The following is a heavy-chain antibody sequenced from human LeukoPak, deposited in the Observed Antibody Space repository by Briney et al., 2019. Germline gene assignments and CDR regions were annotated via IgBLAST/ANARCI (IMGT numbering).Heavy chain of an antibody. CDR1: GFTFSSYA. CDR3: AKDLRYSGSYYFDY. D-gene: IGHD1-26*01. J-gene: IGHJ4*02. V-gene: IGHV3-23*01. Sequence: PGGSLRLSCAASGFTFSSYAMSWVRQAPGKGLEWVSAISGSGGSTYYADSVKGRFTISRDNSKNTLYLQMNSLRAEDTAVYYRAKDLRYSGSYYFDYWGQGTLVTVSS. CDR2: ISGSGGST.